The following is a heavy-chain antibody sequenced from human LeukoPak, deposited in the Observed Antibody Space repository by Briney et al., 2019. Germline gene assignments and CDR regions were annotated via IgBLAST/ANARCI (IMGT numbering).Heavy chain of an antibody. CDR1: GFAFNTYS. Sequence: GGSLSLSCAASGFAFNTYSMNWVRQAPGKGLEWISYISSINSGEYYADSVKGRFSISRDNAKNSLYLQMNSLRAEDTAVYYCARDPGGYYYMDVWGKGTTVTVSS. V-gene: IGHV3-48*04. D-gene: IGHD7-27*01. J-gene: IGHJ6*03. CDR2: ISSINSGE. CDR3: ARDPGGYYYMDV.